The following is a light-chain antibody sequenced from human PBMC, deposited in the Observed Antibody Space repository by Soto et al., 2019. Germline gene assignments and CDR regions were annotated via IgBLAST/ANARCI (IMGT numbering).Light chain of an antibody. CDR1: SSKSGSNY. CDR3: AAWDDSLSGLYV. J-gene: IGLJ1*01. V-gene: IGLV1-47*02. Sequence: QSVLTQPPSASGTPGQSGTISCSGSSSKSGSNYVYWYQQLPGTAPKLLIYSNNQRPSGVPDRFSGSKSGTSASLAISGLRSEDEADYYCAAWDDSLSGLYVFGTGTKVTVL. CDR2: SNN.